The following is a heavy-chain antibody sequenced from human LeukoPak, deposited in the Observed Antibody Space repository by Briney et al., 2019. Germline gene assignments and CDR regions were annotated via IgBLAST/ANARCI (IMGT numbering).Heavy chain of an antibody. CDR1: GGTFSSYA. CDR3: ARAPRIVTTETTYYYYGMDV. J-gene: IGHJ6*02. V-gene: IGHV1-69*01. CDR2: IIPIFGTA. Sequence: SVKVSCKASGGTFSSYAISWVRQAPGQGLEWMGGIIPIFGTANYAQKFQGRVTITADEPTSAAYMELSSLRSEDTAVYYCARAPRIVTTETTYYYYGMDVWGQGTTVTVSS. D-gene: IGHD4-11*01.